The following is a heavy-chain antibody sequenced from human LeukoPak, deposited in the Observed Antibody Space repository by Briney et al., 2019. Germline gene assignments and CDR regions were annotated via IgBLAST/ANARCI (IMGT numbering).Heavy chain of an antibody. CDR1: GFTFSSYA. CDR2: ISYDGSNK. CDR3: ARDQGWFDY. Sequence: PGGSLRLSCAASGFTFSSYAMHWVRQAPGKGLEWVTVISYDGSNKYYADSVKGRFTISRDNSKNTLYLQMNSLRAEDTAVYYCARDQGWFDYWGQGTLVPVSS. V-gene: IGHV3-30*04. J-gene: IGHJ4*02.